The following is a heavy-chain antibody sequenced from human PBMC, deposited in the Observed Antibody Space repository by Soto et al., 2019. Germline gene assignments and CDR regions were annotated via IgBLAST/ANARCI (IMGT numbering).Heavy chain of an antibody. CDR2: INASGGST. D-gene: IGHD2-15*01. J-gene: IGHJ4*02. CDR3: ARGVAPYYFDY. V-gene: IGHV1-46*01. Sequence: ASVKVSCKASGYTFTSYYMHWVRQAPGQRLEWMGIINASGGSTSYAQKFQGRVTITRDTSTSTVYMELSSLRSEDTAVYYCARGVAPYYFDYWGQGTLVTVSS. CDR1: GYTFTSYY.